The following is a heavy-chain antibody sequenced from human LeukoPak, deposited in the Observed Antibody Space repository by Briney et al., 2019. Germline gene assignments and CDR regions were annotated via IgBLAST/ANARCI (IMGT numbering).Heavy chain of an antibody. CDR2: ISSSSSYI. J-gene: IGHJ4*02. CDR3: AKDRATMIVVDLPDY. CDR1: GFTFSPYN. Sequence: GGSLRLSCAASGFTFSPYNMNWVRQAPGKGLEWVSAISSSSSYIYHADSVKGRFTISRDNAKNSLYLQMNSLRAEDTAVYYCAKDRATMIVVDLPDYWGQGTLVTVSS. V-gene: IGHV3-21*04. D-gene: IGHD3-22*01.